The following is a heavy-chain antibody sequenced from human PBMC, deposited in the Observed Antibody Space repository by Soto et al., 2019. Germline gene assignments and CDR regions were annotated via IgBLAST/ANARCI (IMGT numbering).Heavy chain of an antibody. CDR1: GFTFSSYG. CDR2: IWYDGRNK. J-gene: IGHJ4*02. D-gene: IGHD6-19*01. V-gene: IGHV3-33*06. Sequence: HPGGSLRLSCAASGFTFSSYGMHWVRQAPGKGLEWVAVIWYDGRNKYYADSVKGRFTISRDNSKNTLYLQMNSLRVEDSALYYCAKSRAGQWLANFDSWGQGAQVTVSS. CDR3: AKSRAGQWLANFDS.